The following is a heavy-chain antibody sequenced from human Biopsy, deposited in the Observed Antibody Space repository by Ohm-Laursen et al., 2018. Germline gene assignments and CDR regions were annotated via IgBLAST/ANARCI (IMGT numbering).Heavy chain of an antibody. D-gene: IGHD2-15*01. CDR3: ANSDGRSGFDY. CDR2: ILPLSGTT. V-gene: IGHV1-69*01. CDR1: GGTFSSFP. Sequence: SSVNVSCKASGGTFSSFPFNWVRQAPGQGLEWMGGILPLSGTTSFAQKFQGRVILTADGSTSTAYMELSSLISEDTAVYYCANSDGRSGFDYWGQGTLVTVSS. J-gene: IGHJ4*02.